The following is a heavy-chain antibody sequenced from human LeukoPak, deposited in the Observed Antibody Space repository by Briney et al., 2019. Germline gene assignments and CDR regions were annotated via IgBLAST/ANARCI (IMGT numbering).Heavy chain of an antibody. CDR2: INWNGGST. CDR3: ARHLSGVTGYTYGRGIDY. Sequence: GGSLRLSCAASGFTFDDYGMSWVRQAPGKGLEWVSGINWNGGSTGYADSVRGRFTISRDNAKTSLYLQMNSLRAEDTAVYYCARHLSGVTGYTYGRGIDYWGQGTLVTVSS. CDR1: GFTFDDYG. J-gene: IGHJ4*02. D-gene: IGHD5-18*01. V-gene: IGHV3-20*04.